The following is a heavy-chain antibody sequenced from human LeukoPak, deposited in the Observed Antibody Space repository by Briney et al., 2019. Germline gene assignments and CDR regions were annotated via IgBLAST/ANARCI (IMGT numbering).Heavy chain of an antibody. J-gene: IGHJ4*02. D-gene: IGHD3-3*01. Sequence: PGRSLRLSCAASGFTFSSYAMHWVRQAPGKGLEWVSAISGSGGSTYYADSVKGRFTISRDNSKNTLYLQMNSLRAEDTAVYYCAKGYDFWSGYYLVGNDYWGQGTLVTVSS. CDR2: ISGSGGST. CDR3: AKGYDFWSGYYLVGNDY. CDR1: GFTFSSYA. V-gene: IGHV3-23*01.